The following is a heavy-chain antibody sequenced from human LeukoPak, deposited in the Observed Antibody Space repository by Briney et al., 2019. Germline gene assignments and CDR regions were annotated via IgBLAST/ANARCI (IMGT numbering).Heavy chain of an antibody. J-gene: IGHJ5*02. D-gene: IGHD3-3*01. CDR1: GGSISSGDYY. V-gene: IGHV4-30-4*01. CDR3: ARQYHDFWSGYYYWFDP. Sequence: SETLSLTCTVSGGSISSGDYYWSWIRQPPGKCLEWIGYIYYSGSTYYNPSLKSRVTISVDTSKNQFSLKLSSVSAADTTVYYCARQYHDFWSGYYYWFDPWGQGTLVTVSS. CDR2: IYYSGST.